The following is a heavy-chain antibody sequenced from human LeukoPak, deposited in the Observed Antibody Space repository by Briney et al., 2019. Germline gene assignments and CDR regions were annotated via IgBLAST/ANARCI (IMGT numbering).Heavy chain of an antibody. CDR3: ATAPNVYYYDY. Sequence: SETLSLTCTVSGGSISSGDYYWSWIRQPPGKGLEWIGYIYYSGSTYYNPSLKSRVTISVDTSKNQFSLRLNSVTAADTAVYYCATAPNVYYYDYWGQGALVTVSS. D-gene: IGHD2-8*01. CDR2: IYYSGST. J-gene: IGHJ4*02. CDR1: GGSISSGDYY. V-gene: IGHV4-30-4*08.